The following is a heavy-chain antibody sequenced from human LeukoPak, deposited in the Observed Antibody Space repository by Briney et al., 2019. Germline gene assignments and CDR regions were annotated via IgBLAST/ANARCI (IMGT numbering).Heavy chain of an antibody. V-gene: IGHV4-4*02. Sequence: SETLSLTCAVSGGSISSSNWWSWVRQPPGKGLEWIGEIYHSGSTNYNPSLKSRVTISVDKSKNQFSLKLSSVTAADTAVYYCARAPHYDILTGYPGELTVWGQGTLVTISS. D-gene: IGHD3-9*01. J-gene: IGHJ4*02. CDR1: GGSISSSNW. CDR2: IYHSGST. CDR3: ARAPHYDILTGYPGELTV.